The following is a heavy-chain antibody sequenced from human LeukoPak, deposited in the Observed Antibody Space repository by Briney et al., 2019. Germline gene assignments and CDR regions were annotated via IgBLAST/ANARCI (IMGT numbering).Heavy chain of an antibody. J-gene: IGHJ4*02. CDR3: ASEDSRFDY. D-gene: IGHD5-18*01. V-gene: IGHV3-53*01. Sequence: GGSLRLSCAASGFIVSDDYISWVRQTPGKGLEWVSVIYSGGATFYANSVKGRFTTSRDNSKNTVSLQMNSLSAEDTATYYCASEDSRFDYWGQGTLVTVSS. CDR2: IYSGGAT. CDR1: GFIVSDDY.